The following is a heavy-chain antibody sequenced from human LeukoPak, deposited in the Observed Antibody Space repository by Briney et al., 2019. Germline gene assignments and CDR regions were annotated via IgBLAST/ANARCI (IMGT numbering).Heavy chain of an antibody. CDR1: GFTFSSYG. CDR3: AKDPGSSWGYYYYYMDV. J-gene: IGHJ6*03. CDR2: ISYDGSNK. Sequence: PGGSLRLPCAASGFTFSSYGMHWVRQAPGKGLEWVAVISYDGSNKYYADSVKGRFTISRDNSKNTLYLQMNSLRAEDTAVYYCAKDPGSSWGYYYYYMDVWGKGTTVTVSS. V-gene: IGHV3-30*18. D-gene: IGHD6-13*01.